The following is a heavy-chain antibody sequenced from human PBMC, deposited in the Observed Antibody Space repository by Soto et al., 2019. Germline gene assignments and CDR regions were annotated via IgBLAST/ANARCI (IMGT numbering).Heavy chain of an antibody. CDR1: GGTFSSYT. Sequence: ASVKVSCKASGGTFSSYTISWVRQAPGQGLEWMGRIIPILGIANYAQKFQGRVTITADKSTSTAYMELSSLRSEDTAVYYCASLVVVAATPGSAFDIWGQGTMVTVSS. D-gene: IGHD2-15*01. CDR3: ASLVVVAATPGSAFDI. V-gene: IGHV1-69*02. J-gene: IGHJ3*02. CDR2: IIPILGIA.